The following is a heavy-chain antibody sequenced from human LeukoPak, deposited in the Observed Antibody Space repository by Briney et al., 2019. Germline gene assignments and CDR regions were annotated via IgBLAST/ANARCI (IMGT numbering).Heavy chain of an antibody. J-gene: IGHJ4*02. CDR3: AKGLLGYCSGGCDY. CDR2: IPYDGSNK. CDR1: GFTFSSYG. V-gene: IGHV3-30*18. D-gene: IGHD2-15*01. Sequence: SGGSLRLSCAASGFTFSSYGMHWVRQAPGKGLEWVAVIPYDGSNKYYADSVKGRFTISRDNSKNTLYLQMNSLRAEDTAVYYCAKGLLGYCSGGCDYWGQGTLVTVSS.